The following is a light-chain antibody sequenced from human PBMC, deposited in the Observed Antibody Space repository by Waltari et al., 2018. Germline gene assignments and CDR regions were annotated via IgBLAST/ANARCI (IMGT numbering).Light chain of an antibody. J-gene: IGKJ1*01. Sequence: EIVLTQYPGTLSLSPRERATLSCRANQSVSRTLAWYQQKPGQAPKLLIYDASSRATGIPDRFRGSGSGTDFSLTISRLEPEDFAVYYCQKYGTLPATFGQGTKVEIK. V-gene: IGKV3-20*01. CDR3: QKYGTLPAT. CDR1: QSVSRT. CDR2: DAS.